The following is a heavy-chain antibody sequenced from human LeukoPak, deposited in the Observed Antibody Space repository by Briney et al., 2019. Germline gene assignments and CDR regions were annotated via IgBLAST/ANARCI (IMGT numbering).Heavy chain of an antibody. J-gene: IGHJ4*02. CDR2: INHSGTT. Sequence: SETLSLTCAVYGGSFSDYYWSWIRQPPGKGLEWIGEINHSGTTNYSPSLKSRVSISVDTSKNQFSLKLNSVTAADAAMYYCASHYSSGSYRYTGSFDSWGRGMLVNVSS. CDR1: GGSFSDYY. D-gene: IGHD3-16*02. CDR3: ASHYSSGSYRYTGSFDS. V-gene: IGHV4-34*01.